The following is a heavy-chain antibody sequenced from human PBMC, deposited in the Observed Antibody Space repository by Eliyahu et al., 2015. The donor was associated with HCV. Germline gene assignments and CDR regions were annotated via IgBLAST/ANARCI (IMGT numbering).Heavy chain of an antibody. J-gene: IGHJ4*02. CDR3: ARIRFDSGGYNSYFDY. CDR2: IYTSGST. CDR1: GGSISSYH. V-gene: IGHV4-4*07. Sequence: QVQLQESGPGLVKPSETLSLTCTVSGGSISSYHWSWIRQPAGKGLEWIGRIYTSGSTNYNPPLKSRVTMSVDTSKNQFSLKLSSVTAADTAVYYCARIRFDSGGYNSYFDYWGQGTLVTVSS. D-gene: IGHD3-22*01.